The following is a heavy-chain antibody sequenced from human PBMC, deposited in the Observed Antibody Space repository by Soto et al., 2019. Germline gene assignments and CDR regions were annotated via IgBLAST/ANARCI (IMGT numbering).Heavy chain of an antibody. V-gene: IGHV1-24*01. CDR3: ATEGDNWMDRKEAFAI. CDR1: GYTLTELS. D-gene: IGHD1-20*01. J-gene: IGHJ3*02. CDR2: FDPEDGET. Sequence: GASVKVSCKVSGYTLTELSMHWVRQAPGKGLEWMGGFDPEDGETIYAQKFQGRVTMTEDTSTDTAYMELSSLRSEDTAVYYCATEGDNWMDRKEAFAIWGQGTMVTVSS.